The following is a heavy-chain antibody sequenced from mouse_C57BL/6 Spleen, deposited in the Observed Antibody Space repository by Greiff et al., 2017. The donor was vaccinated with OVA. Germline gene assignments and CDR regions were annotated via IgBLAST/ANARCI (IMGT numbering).Heavy chain of an antibody. V-gene: IGHV1-55*01. D-gene: IGHD2-2*01. CDR2: IYPGSGST. J-gene: IGHJ4*01. CDR1: GYTFTSYW. Sequence: VQLQQPGAELVKPGASVKMSCKASGYTFTSYWITWVKQRPGQGLEWIGDIYPGSGSTNYNEKFKSKATLTVDTSSSTAYMQLSSLTSEDSAVYYCARWGGYYDAMDYWGQGTSVTVSS. CDR3: ARWGGYYDAMDY.